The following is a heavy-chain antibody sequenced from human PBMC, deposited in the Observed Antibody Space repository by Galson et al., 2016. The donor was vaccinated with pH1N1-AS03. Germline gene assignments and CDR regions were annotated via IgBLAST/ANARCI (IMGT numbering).Heavy chain of an antibody. Sequence: LRLSCAASGFTFSTNAMSWVRQAPGKGLEWVATVPGTSGTTYYADSVKGRFTVSRENSRNTLYLQMNSLRAEDSALYYCARDSGRDTWTAYSFASWGQGALVTVSS. CDR2: VPGTSGTT. V-gene: IGHV3-23*01. D-gene: IGHD1-1*01. CDR1: GFTFSTNA. J-gene: IGHJ4*02. CDR3: ARDSGRDTWTAYSFAS.